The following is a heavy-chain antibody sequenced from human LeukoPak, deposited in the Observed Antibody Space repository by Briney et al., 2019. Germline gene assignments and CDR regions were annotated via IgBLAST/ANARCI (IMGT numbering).Heavy chain of an antibody. J-gene: IGHJ3*02. V-gene: IGHV4-34*01. Sequence: KPSETLSLTCAVYGGSFSGYYWSWIRQPPGKGLEWIGEINHSGSTNYNPSLKSRVTISVDTSKNQFSLKLSSVTAADTAVYYCATLSGGYCSSTSCYIGADAFDIWGQGTMVTVSS. D-gene: IGHD2-2*02. CDR1: GGSFSGYY. CDR3: ATLSGGYCSSTSCYIGADAFDI. CDR2: INHSGST.